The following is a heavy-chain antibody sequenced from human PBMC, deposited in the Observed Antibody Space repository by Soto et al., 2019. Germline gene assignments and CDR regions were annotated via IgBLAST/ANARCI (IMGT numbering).Heavy chain of an antibody. Sequence: GGSLRLSCGSSGFTFSSYAMSLVRQAPGKGLEWVSAISGSGGSTYYADSVKGRFTISRDNSKNTLYLQMNSLRAEDTAVYYCAKEYYSSSWPNDAFDIWGQGTMVTVSS. CDR1: GFTFSSYA. CDR3: AKEYYSSSWPNDAFDI. V-gene: IGHV3-23*01. CDR2: ISGSGGST. D-gene: IGHD6-13*01. J-gene: IGHJ3*02.